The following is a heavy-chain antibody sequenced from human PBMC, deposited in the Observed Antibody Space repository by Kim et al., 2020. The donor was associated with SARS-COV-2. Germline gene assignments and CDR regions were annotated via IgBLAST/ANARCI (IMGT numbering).Heavy chain of an antibody. Sequence: GESLKISCKGSGYSFTSYWIGWVRQMPGKGLEWMGIIYPGDSDTRYSPSFQGQVTISADKSISTAYLQWSSLKASDTAMYYCARQGRRTTSYSSGWYKPFDYWGQGTLVTVSS. V-gene: IGHV5-51*01. J-gene: IGHJ4*02. CDR3: ARQGRRTTSYSSGWYKPFDY. D-gene: IGHD6-19*01. CDR2: IYPGDSDT. CDR1: GYSFTSYW.